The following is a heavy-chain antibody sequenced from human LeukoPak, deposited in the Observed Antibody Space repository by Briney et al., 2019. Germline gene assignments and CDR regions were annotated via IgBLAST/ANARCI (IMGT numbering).Heavy chain of an antibody. V-gene: IGHV4-4*07. CDR2: IYTSGST. CDR3: ARDRGSTHEYYYYGMDV. J-gene: IGHJ6*02. Sequence: SETLSLTCTVSGGSISSYYWSWIRQPAGKGLEWIGRIYTSGSTNYNPSLKSRVTMSVDTSKNQFSLKLSSVTAADTAVYYCARDRGSTHEYYYYGMDVWGQGTTVTVSS. D-gene: IGHD2-2*01. CDR1: GGSISSYY.